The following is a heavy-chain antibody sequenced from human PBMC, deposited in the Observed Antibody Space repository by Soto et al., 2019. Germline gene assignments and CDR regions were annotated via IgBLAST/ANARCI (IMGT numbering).Heavy chain of an antibody. Sequence: EVQLLESGGGLVQPGGSLRLSCAASGFTFSSYAMSWVRQAPGKGLEWVSTIVGSGGSTYYADSVKGRFTISRDNSKNTLYLQMNSLRAEDTAIFYCEPSALVYWGQGTLVTVSS. CDR3: EPSALVY. J-gene: IGHJ4*02. CDR1: GFTFSSYA. D-gene: IGHD1-26*01. CDR2: IVGSGGST. V-gene: IGHV3-23*01.